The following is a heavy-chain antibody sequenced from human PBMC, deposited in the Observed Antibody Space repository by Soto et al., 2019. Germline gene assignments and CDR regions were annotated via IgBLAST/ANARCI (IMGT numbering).Heavy chain of an antibody. CDR1: GGSISSYY. D-gene: IGHD6-6*01. CDR2: IYYSWST. J-gene: IGHJ6*02. Sequence: SETLSLTCTVSGGSISSYYWSWIRQPPGKGLEWIGYIYYSWSTNYNPSLKSRVTISVDTSKDQFSLELSSVTAADTAVYYCARDLSIAARLNYYYYGMDVWGQGTTVTVSS. V-gene: IGHV4-59*01. CDR3: ARDLSIAARLNYYYYGMDV.